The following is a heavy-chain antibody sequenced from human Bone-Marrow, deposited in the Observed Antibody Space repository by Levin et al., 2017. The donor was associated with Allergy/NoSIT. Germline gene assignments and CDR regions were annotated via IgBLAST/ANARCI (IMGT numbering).Heavy chain of an antibody. CDR3: GRHADLHDDGSDKYRGAMDV. CDR1: GASISTNYYY. D-gene: IGHD4-17*01. Sequence: GSLRLSCTVSGASISTNYYYWGWFRQPPGKGLEWIGSIYYSESTYYTPSLKSRVTISVDTSKYQFSLTVRSVTAAATAVYYCGRHADLHDDGSDKYRGAMDVWGHGTSVTVSS. CDR2: IYYSEST. V-gene: IGHV4-39*01. J-gene: IGHJ6*01.